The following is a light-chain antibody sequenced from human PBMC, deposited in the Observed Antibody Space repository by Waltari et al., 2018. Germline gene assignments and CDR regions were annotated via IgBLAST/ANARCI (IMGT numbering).Light chain of an antibody. CDR1: QAIRNW. Sequence: IQMTQSPSSVSASVGDRVTITCRASQAIRNWLTWYQHKPGQAPKLLIYTASKLHSGVPSRFSGSGSGTDFTLTISSLQPEDFATYYCQQANSFPLTFGGGTK. J-gene: IGKJ4*01. CDR2: TAS. CDR3: QQANSFPLT. V-gene: IGKV1-12*01.